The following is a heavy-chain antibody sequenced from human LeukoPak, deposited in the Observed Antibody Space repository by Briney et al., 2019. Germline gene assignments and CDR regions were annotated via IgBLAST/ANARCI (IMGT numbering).Heavy chain of an antibody. J-gene: IGHJ4*02. Sequence: ASVKVSCKASGYTFTGHYMHWVRQAPGQGLEWMGWINPNSGGTIYAQKIQGRVTMTRDTSISTAYMELSRLRSDDTAVYYCARVLSSSFIDYWGQGTLVTVSS. CDR1: GYTFTGHY. CDR3: ARVLSSSFIDY. CDR2: INPNSGGT. V-gene: IGHV1-2*02. D-gene: IGHD6-13*01.